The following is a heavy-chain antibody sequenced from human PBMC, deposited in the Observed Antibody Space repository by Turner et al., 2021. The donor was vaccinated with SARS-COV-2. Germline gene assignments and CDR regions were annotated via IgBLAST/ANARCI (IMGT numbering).Heavy chain of an antibody. Sequence: QVQLQESGPGLVKPSQTLSLTCNVSGVSITSGDYSWSWLRQPPGKGLEWIGYIYNGRRTYYNSSLQSRVSISVDTSKNQVSLTLTSVTAADTAVYFCARGGVRGGFHPAYTNGLDVWGRGTTVTVSS. CDR3: ARGGVRGGFHPAYTNGLDV. CDR1: GVSITSGDYS. D-gene: IGHD3-10*01. V-gene: IGHV4-31*03. CDR2: IYNGRRT. J-gene: IGHJ6*02.